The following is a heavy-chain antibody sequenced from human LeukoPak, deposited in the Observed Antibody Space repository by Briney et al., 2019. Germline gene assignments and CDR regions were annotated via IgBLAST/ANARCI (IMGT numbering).Heavy chain of an antibody. Sequence: PGGSLRLSCAASGFTFSSYGMHWVRQAPGKGLEWVAVIWYDGSNKYYADSAKGRFTISRDNSKNTLYLQMNSLRAEDTAVYYCAKSRHYDSSGYVDYWGQGTLVTVSS. V-gene: IGHV3-33*06. D-gene: IGHD3-22*01. J-gene: IGHJ4*02. CDR2: IWYDGSNK. CDR1: GFTFSSYG. CDR3: AKSRHYDSSGYVDY.